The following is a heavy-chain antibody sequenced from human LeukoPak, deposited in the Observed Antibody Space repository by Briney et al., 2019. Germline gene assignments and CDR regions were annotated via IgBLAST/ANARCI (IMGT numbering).Heavy chain of an antibody. CDR2: ISAYSGNT. CDR1: GYTFTTYG. Sequence: GASVKVSCKASGYTFTTYGISGVGQAPGQGLEWMAWISAYSGNTNSAQKFQDRVTMTTDTSTSTAYMELRSLRSDDTAVYYCARGYRINWNYYFDYWGQGTPVTVSS. CDR3: ARGYRINWNYYFDY. V-gene: IGHV1-18*01. D-gene: IGHD1-7*01. J-gene: IGHJ4*02.